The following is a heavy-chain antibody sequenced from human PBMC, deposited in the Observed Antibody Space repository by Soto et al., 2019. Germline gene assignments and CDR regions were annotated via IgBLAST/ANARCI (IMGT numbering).Heavy chain of an antibody. CDR3: AVTRGGAHPHDI. J-gene: IGHJ3*02. Sequence: SETLSLTCNSSGGPISSFYYSWIRQALGKGLEWIGYIYYTGSTNYNPSLKSRVTMSVDTSKNQFSLKLTSVTAADTAVYFCAVTRGGAHPHDIWGQGTMVT. V-gene: IGHV4-59*01. CDR2: IYYTGST. D-gene: IGHD2-21*02. CDR1: GGPISSFY.